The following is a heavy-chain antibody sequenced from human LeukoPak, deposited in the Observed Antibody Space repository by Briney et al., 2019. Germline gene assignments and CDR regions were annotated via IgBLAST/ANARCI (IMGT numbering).Heavy chain of an antibody. J-gene: IGHJ4*02. Sequence: GASVKVSCKASGGTFSSYAISWVRQAPGQGLEWMGGIIPIFGTANYAQKFQGRVTITADESTSTAYMELSSLRSEDTAVYYCARVGNYYDSSGHYKFFDYWGQGTLVTVSS. CDR1: GGTFSSYA. CDR3: ARVGNYYDSSGHYKFFDY. V-gene: IGHV1-69*13. CDR2: IIPIFGTA. D-gene: IGHD3-22*01.